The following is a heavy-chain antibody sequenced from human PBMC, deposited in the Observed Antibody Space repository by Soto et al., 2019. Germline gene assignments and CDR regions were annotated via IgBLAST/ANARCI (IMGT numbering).Heavy chain of an antibody. Sequence: EVPLLESGGGLVQPGGSLRLSCAASGFTFSSYAMSWVRQAPGKGLEWVSVISGSGGSTYYADSVKGRFTISRDNSKNTRYLQMNSLRAEDTAVYYCAKRGSGSQFDYWGQGTLVTVSS. CDR1: GFTFSSYA. CDR3: AKRGSGSQFDY. CDR2: ISGSGGST. J-gene: IGHJ4*02. V-gene: IGHV3-23*01. D-gene: IGHD1-26*01.